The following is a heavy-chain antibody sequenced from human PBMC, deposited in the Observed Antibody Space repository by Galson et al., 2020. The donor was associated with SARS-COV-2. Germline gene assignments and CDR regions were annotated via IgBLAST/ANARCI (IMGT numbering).Heavy chain of an antibody. J-gene: IGHJ4*02. CDR3: ARPYSGSYYHYFDY. CDR1: GFTVSSNY. CDR2: IYSGGIT. Sequence: QLGESLKISCAASGFTVSSNYMSWVRQAPGKGLEWVSVIYSGGITYYADSVKGRFTISRDNSKNTLYLQMNSLRAEDTAVYYCARPYSGSYYHYFDYWGQGTLVTVSS. D-gene: IGHD1-26*01. V-gene: IGHV3-53*05.